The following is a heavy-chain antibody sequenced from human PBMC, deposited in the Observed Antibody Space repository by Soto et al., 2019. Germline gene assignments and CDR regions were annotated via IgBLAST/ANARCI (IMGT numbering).Heavy chain of an antibody. Sequence: QVQLVQSGAEVKKPGSSVKVSCKASGGTFSSYTISWVRQAPGQGLEWMGRIIPILGIANYAQKFQGRVTITADKSTSTAYMELSSLRSEETAVYYCARGKCSGGSCQYYYYYYMDVWGKGTTVTVSS. D-gene: IGHD2-15*01. J-gene: IGHJ6*03. CDR1: GGTFSSYT. CDR3: ARGKCSGGSCQYYYYYYMDV. V-gene: IGHV1-69*02. CDR2: IIPILGIA.